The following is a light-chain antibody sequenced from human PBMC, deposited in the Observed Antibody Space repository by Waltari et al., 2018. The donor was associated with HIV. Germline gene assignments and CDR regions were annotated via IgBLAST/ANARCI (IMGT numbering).Light chain of an antibody. CDR1: SSNIGAGYD. V-gene: IGLV1-40*01. CDR2: GTS. J-gene: IGLJ3*02. Sequence: QSVLTQPPSVSGAPGQRVTISCTGSSSNIGAGYDVHWYQQLPGTAPKLLIFGTSTRPSGVPDRFSGSKSGTSASLAITGLQAEDEADYYCQSYDSSLSDSRVFGGGTKLTVL. CDR3: QSYDSSLSDSRV.